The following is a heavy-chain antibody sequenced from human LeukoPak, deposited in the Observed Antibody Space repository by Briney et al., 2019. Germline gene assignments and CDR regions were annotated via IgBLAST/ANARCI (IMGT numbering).Heavy chain of an antibody. CDR2: IYSGGTT. Sequence: GGSLRLSCAASDFTVSRNYMSWVRQAPGKGLEWVSVIYSGGTTKYADSVKGRFTISRDNSKNTLYLQMNSLRAEDTAVYYCARSGYSSSWYLPYWGQGTLVTVSS. CDR3: ARSGYSSSWYLPY. V-gene: IGHV3-53*01. CDR1: DFTVSRNY. D-gene: IGHD6-13*01. J-gene: IGHJ4*02.